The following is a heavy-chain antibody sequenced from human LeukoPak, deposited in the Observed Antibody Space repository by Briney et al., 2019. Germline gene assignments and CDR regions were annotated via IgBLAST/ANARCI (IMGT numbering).Heavy chain of an antibody. V-gene: IGHV4-59*01. CDR3: ARNIGWFDP. CDR1: GGSISSYY. D-gene: IGHD2/OR15-2a*01. Sequence: SETLSLTCTVSGGSISSYYWSWIRQPPGKGLEWIGYMYYSGSTNYNPSLKSRVTISLDTSKNKFSLKLSSVTAADTAVYCCARNIGWFDPWGQGTLVTVSS. CDR2: MYYSGST. J-gene: IGHJ5*02.